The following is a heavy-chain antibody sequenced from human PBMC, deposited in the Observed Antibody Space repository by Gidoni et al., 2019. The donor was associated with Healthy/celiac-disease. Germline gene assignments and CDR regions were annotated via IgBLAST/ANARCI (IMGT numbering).Heavy chain of an antibody. CDR3: AIQWTGYSSGWGYFDY. Sequence: SSYAMSWVRQAPGKGLEWVSAISGSGGSTYCADSVKGRFTISRDNSKNTLYLQMNSLRAEDTAVYYCAIQWTGYSSGWGYFDYWGQGTLVTVSS. D-gene: IGHD6-19*01. V-gene: IGHV3-23*01. CDR1: SSYA. J-gene: IGHJ4*02. CDR2: ISGSGGST.